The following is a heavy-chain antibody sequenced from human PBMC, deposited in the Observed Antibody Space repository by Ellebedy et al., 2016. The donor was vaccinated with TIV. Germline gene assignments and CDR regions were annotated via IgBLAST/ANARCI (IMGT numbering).Heavy chain of an antibody. J-gene: IGHJ6*03. Sequence: ASVKVSXKASGYTFTGYYMHWVRQAPGQGLEWMGWINPNSGGTNYAQKFQGRVTMTRDTSISTAYLQWSSLKASDTAMYYCARRGYYYGSGSYGYYYYMDVWGKGTTVTVSS. V-gene: IGHV1-2*02. CDR3: ARRGYYYGSGSYGYYYYMDV. CDR2: INPNSGGT. CDR1: GYTFTGYY. D-gene: IGHD3-10*01.